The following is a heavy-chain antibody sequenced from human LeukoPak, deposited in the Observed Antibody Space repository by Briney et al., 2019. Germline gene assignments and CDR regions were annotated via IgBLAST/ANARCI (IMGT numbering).Heavy chain of an antibody. J-gene: IGHJ4*02. Sequence: EGSLRLSCAASGFTFSSYAMHWVRQAPGKGLEYVSAISSNGGSTYYANSVKGRFTISRDNSKNTLYLQMGGLRAEDMAVYYCARGPDYWGQGTLVTVSS. CDR3: ARGPDY. V-gene: IGHV3-64*01. CDR1: GFTFSSYA. CDR2: ISSNGGST.